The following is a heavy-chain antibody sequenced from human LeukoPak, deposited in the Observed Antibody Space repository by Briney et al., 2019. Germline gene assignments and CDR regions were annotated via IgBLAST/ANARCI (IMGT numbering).Heavy chain of an antibody. CDR3: ARDICSSTSCYARVYYYYYYGMDV. Sequence: GGSLRLSCVASGFTFSSYSMNWVRQAPGKGLEWVSSISSSSSYIYYADSVKGRFTISRDNAKNSLYLQMNSLRAEDTAVYYCARDICSSTSCYARVYYYYYYGMDVWGQGTTVTVSS. V-gene: IGHV3-21*01. CDR2: ISSSSSYI. J-gene: IGHJ6*02. CDR1: GFTFSSYS. D-gene: IGHD2-2*01.